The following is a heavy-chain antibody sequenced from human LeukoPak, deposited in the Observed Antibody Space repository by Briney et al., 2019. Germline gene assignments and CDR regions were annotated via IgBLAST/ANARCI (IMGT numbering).Heavy chain of an antibody. Sequence: PGGSLRLSCAASGFTFTTYGMYWVRQAPGKGLEWVAFLRNDGTYKYYADSVKGRFTISRDNSKNTLYLQMSSLRAEDTAVYYCVKTSCSTTSCPGDYWGQGTLVTVSS. J-gene: IGHJ4*02. V-gene: IGHV3-30*02. CDR3: VKTSCSTTSCPGDY. CDR1: GFTFTTYG. D-gene: IGHD2-2*01. CDR2: LRNDGTYK.